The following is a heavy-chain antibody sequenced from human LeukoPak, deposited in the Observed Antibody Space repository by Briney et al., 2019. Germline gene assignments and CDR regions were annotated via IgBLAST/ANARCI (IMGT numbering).Heavy chain of an antibody. CDR2: ISANGGST. Sequence: PGGSLRLSCAASGFTFSDYAMSWVRQAPGKGLEWVSAISANGGSTYYADSVKGRFTLSRDKSKNTLYLQMNSLRAEDTAVYYCARDHYYDSWGQGTMVTVSS. CDR1: GFTFSDYA. CDR3: ARDHYYDS. J-gene: IGHJ3*02. D-gene: IGHD3-10*01. V-gene: IGHV3-23*01.